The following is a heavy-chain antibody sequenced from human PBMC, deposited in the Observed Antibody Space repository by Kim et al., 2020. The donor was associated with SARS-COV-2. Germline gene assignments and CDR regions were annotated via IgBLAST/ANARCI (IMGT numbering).Heavy chain of an antibody. CDR2: IKQDGSET. CDR1: GFTFSTYW. Sequence: GGSLRLSCEGFGFTFSTYWMTWVRQAPGKGLEWVANIKQDGSETYYLQSVKGRFTISRDNAKNSLYLQMNSLRAEDTALYYCARDRKKYFFDWVFDLWGQGTLVTVSS. J-gene: IGHJ5*02. D-gene: IGHD3-9*01. V-gene: IGHV3-7*03. CDR3: ARDRKKYFFDWVFDL.